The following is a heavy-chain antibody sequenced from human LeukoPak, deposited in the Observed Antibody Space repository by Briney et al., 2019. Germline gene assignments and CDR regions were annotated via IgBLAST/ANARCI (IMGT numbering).Heavy chain of an antibody. J-gene: IGHJ4*02. D-gene: IGHD2-15*01. CDR3: ARDSGEDIVVVVAAIDY. V-gene: IGHV3-66*02. CDR1: GFTVSINS. Sequence: GGSLRLSCTVSGFTVSINSMSWVRQAPGKGLEWVSFIYSGGNTHYSDSVKGRFTISRDNSKNTLYRQMNSLRAEDTAVYYCARDSGEDIVVVVAAIDYWGQGTLVTVSS. CDR2: IYSGGNT.